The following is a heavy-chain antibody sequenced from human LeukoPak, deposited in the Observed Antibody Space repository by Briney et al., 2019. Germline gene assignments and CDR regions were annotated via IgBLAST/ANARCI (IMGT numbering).Heavy chain of an antibody. CDR3: ARLTSSSWYSGWFDP. V-gene: IGHV4-39*01. CDR1: GGSISYSSYY. J-gene: IGHJ5*02. Sequence: SETLSLTCTVSGGSISYSSYYWGWIRQPPGKGLEWIGSIYYSGSTYYNPSLKSRVTISVDTSKNQFSLKLSSVTAADTAVYYCARLTSSSWYSGWFDPWGQGTLVTVSS. D-gene: IGHD6-13*01. CDR2: IYYSGST.